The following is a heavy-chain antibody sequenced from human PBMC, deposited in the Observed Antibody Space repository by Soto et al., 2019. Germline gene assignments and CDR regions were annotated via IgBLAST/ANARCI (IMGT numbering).Heavy chain of an antibody. Sequence: GSSLRLAGAASGLAFRNGWMTCVLHAPGKGREWVGRIKSKSDGETADVAATVKGRFTISRDDSKNTVFLEVKSLKSEDTALYYCAIKSMSSRDLLTSFDYWGRGTQVTVSS. CDR3: AIKSMSSRDLLTSFDY. CDR1: GLAFRNGW. V-gene: IGHV3-15*01. D-gene: IGHD2-2*01. J-gene: IGHJ4*02. CDR2: IKSKSDGETA.